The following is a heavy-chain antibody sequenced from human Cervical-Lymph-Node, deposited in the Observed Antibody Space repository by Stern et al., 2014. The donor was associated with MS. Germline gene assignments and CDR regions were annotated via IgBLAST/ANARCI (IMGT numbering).Heavy chain of an antibody. J-gene: IGHJ4*02. Sequence: EVQLVESGGGLVHRGGSLRLSCEASGFIFSGSAIHWVRQAPGKGLEWVGRIRSKANNYSTAYVASVEGRFTISRDDSQNTTFLQMNSLKIEDTAVYFCVRLWGSGTHWGQGSLVTVYS. D-gene: IGHD1-26*01. CDR3: VRLWGSGTH. CDR2: IRSKANNYST. CDR1: GFIFSGSA. V-gene: IGHV3-73*01.